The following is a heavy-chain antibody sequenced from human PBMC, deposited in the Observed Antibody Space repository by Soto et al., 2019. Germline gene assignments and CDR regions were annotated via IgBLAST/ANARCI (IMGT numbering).Heavy chain of an antibody. Sequence: QVQLVQSGAEVKKPGASVKVSCKASGYTFTSYGINWVRQPPGQGREWMGWISAYNGNTNYAQKLQGRVTMPTDTVTSTADVDLRSLSSADTAVYDWAGGERNPLDYWGQGTLVTVSS. D-gene: IGHD1-1*01. J-gene: IGHJ4*02. CDR1: GYTFTSYG. CDR3: AGGERNPLDY. V-gene: IGHV1-18*01. CDR2: ISAYNGNT.